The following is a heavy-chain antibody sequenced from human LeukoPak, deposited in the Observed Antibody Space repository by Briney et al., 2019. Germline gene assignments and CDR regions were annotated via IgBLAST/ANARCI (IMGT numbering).Heavy chain of an antibody. CDR3: TADHYDFWSGYSY. J-gene: IGHJ4*02. Sequence: GGSLRLSCAASGVTFSRYWMSWGGEAPGKGGEGVGGIKSKTDGGTTDYAAPGKGRFTISIDYSKNTLYLQMNSLKTEDTAVYYCTADHYDFWSGYSYWGQGTLVTVSS. D-gene: IGHD3-3*01. CDR2: IKSKTDGGTT. V-gene: IGHV3-15*01. CDR1: GVTFSRYW.